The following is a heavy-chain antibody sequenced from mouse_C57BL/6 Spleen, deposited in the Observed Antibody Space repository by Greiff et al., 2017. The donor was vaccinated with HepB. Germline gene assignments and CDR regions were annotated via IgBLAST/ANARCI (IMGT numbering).Heavy chain of an antibody. CDR3: AKSTAQFAY. CDR2: INPNNGGT. V-gene: IGHV1-26*01. Sequence: EVQLQQSGPELVQPGASVKISCKASGYTFTDYYMNWVRQSHGKSLEWIGDINPNNGGTSYNQKFKGKATLTVDKSSSTAYMELRSLTSEDSEVYYYAKSTAQFAYWGQGTMVTVSA. D-gene: IGHD3-2*02. CDR1: GYTFTDYY. J-gene: IGHJ3*01.